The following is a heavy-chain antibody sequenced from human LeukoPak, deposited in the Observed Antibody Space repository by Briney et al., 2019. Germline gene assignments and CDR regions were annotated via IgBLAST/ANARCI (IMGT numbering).Heavy chain of an antibody. D-gene: IGHD6-19*01. V-gene: IGHV3-23*01. Sequence: PGGSLRLSCAASGFTFSSYAMSWVRQAPGKGLEWVSAISGSGGSTYYADSVKGRFTISRDNSKNTLYLQMNSLRAEDTAVYYCARGPHSSSGWYWGNWFDPWGQGTLVTVSS. CDR2: ISGSGGST. CDR1: GFTFSSYA. J-gene: IGHJ5*02. CDR3: ARGPHSSSGWYWGNWFDP.